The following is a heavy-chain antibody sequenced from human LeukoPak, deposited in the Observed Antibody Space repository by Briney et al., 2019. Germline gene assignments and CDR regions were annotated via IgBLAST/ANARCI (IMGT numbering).Heavy chain of an antibody. CDR3: ASHLGGYSSGPMDHFAFDI. V-gene: IGHV3-7*01. CDR2: IKQDGSEK. CDR1: GFTFSSYW. D-gene: IGHD6-19*01. J-gene: IGHJ3*02. Sequence: GGSLRLSCAASGFTFSSYWMSWVRQAPGKGLEWVANIKQDGSEKYYVDSVKGRFTISRDNAKNSLYLQMNSLRAEDTAVYYCASHLGGYSSGPMDHFAFDIWGQGTMVTVSS.